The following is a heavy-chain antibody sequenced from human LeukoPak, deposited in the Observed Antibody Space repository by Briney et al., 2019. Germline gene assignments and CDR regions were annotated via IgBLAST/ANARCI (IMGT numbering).Heavy chain of an antibody. J-gene: IGHJ3*02. CDR3: ANLLRGYCSSTSCSDAFDI. Sequence: GGSLRLSCAASGFTFSSYSMNWVRQAPGKGLEWVSYISSSSSTIYYADSVKDRFTISRDNAKNSLYLQMNSLRDEDTAVYYCANLLRGYCSSTSCSDAFDIWGQGTMVTVSS. D-gene: IGHD2-2*01. CDR1: GFTFSSYS. V-gene: IGHV3-48*02. CDR2: ISSSSSTI.